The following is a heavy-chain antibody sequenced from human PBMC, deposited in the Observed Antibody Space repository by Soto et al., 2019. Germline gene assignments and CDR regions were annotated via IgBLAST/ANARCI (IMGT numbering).Heavy chain of an antibody. Sequence: QVQLVQSAAEVKKPGASVKVSCKASGYTLTNYAISWVRQAPGQGPEWMGWINTYNGNSNYAQKFQGRVTITTDTSTNTAYMELRSLTTDDTAVYYCASDCTGGSCFCIYWGQGTLVTVSS. J-gene: IGHJ4*02. CDR1: GYTLTNYA. V-gene: IGHV1-18*01. CDR2: INTYNGNS. D-gene: IGHD2-15*01. CDR3: ASDCTGGSCFCIY.